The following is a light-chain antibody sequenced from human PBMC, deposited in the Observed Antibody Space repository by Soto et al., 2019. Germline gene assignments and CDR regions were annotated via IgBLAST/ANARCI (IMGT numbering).Light chain of an antibody. CDR2: DVS. CDR1: SSDVGGYNY. V-gene: IGLV2-14*03. J-gene: IGLJ1*01. CDR3: SSYTTSNTRQIV. Sequence: QSALTQPASVSGSPGQSITISCTGTSSDVGGYNYVSWYQHHPGEAPKLMIFDVSNRPSGVSNRFSGSKSGNTVSLTISGLQPGDEADYYCSSYTTSNTRQIVFGTGTKVTVL.